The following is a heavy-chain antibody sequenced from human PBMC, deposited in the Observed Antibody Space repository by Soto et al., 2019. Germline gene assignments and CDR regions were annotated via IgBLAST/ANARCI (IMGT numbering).Heavy chain of an antibody. CDR3: ARGILYCSSTSCSSNYYGMDV. D-gene: IGHD2-2*01. V-gene: IGHV3-30-3*01. CDR1: GFTFSSYA. Sequence: GGSLRLSCAASGFTFSSYAMHWVRQAPGKGLEWVAVISYDGSNKYYADSVKGRFTISRDNSKNTLYLQMNSLRAEDTAVYYCARGILYCSSTSCSSNYYGMDVWGQGTTVTVSS. CDR2: ISYDGSNK. J-gene: IGHJ6*02.